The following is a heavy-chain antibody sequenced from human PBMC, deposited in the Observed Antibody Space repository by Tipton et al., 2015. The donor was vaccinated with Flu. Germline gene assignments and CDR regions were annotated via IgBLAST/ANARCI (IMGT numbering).Heavy chain of an antibody. D-gene: IGHD3-16*02. J-gene: IGHJ5*02. V-gene: IGHV4-4*07. Sequence: TLSLTCTVSGDSTSIYYWNWIRQPAGKGLEWIGRFYPSGNRDYNPSLKNRVTMSLDTSKSQLSLNLTSVTAADTAVYYCARVDLKIVFGGVIVNWFDPWGQGTLVTVSS. CDR1: GDSTSIYY. CDR2: FYPSGNR. CDR3: ARVDLKIVFGGVIVNWFDP.